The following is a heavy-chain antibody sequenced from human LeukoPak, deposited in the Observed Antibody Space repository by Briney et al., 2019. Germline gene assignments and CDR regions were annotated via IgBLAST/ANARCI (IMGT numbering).Heavy chain of an antibody. CDR2: ISAYNGNT. Sequence: ASVKVSCKASGYTFTSYGISWVRQAPGQGLEWMGWISAYNGNTNYAQKLQGRVTMTTDTSTSTAYMELRSLRSDDTAVYYCARVGSDPDGRYYGSGSYYKELAGDYWGQGTLVTVSS. D-gene: IGHD3-10*01. CDR3: ARVGSDPDGRYYGSGSYYKELAGDY. J-gene: IGHJ4*02. V-gene: IGHV1-18*01. CDR1: GYTFTSYG.